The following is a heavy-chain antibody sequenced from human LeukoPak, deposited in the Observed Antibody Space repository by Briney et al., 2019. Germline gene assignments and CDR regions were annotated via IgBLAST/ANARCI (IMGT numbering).Heavy chain of an antibody. CDR2: IYYCGST. Sequence: PSETLSLTCTVTGGSISSSSYYWRWIRQPPGKGLEWSGSIYYCGSTYYNPSLKSRATISVDTSKNQFSLKLSSVTAADTAVYYCARDLTSTYNWFDPWGQGTLVTVSS. D-gene: IGHD3-3*01. J-gene: IGHJ5*02. V-gene: IGHV4-39*01. CDR1: GGSISSSSYY. CDR3: ARDLTSTYNWFDP.